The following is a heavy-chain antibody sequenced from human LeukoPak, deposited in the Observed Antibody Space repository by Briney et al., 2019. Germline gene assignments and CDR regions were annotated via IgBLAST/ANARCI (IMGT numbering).Heavy chain of an antibody. D-gene: IGHD3-10*01. CDR1: GGSFSGYY. CDR3: ARVRLRRVRNDAFDI. V-gene: IGHV4-34*01. J-gene: IGHJ3*02. Sequence: SETLSLTCAVYGGSFSGYYWSWIRQPPGKGLEWIGEINHSGSTNYNPSLKSRVTISVATSKNQFSLKLSSVTAADTAVYYCARVRLRRVRNDAFDIWGQGTMVTVSS. CDR2: INHSGST.